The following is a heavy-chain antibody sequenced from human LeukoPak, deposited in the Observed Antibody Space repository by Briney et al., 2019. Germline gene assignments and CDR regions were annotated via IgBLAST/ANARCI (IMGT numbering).Heavy chain of an antibody. CDR3: ARDSRATGYFDY. CDR1: GVTFSDYY. Sequence: GRSLRLSCAAAGVTFSDYYMNCVRQAPGKGREWVSSISSSSSYIYYAASVKGRFTISRDNAKNSLYLQMNSLRAEDTAVYYCARDSRATGYFDYWGQGTLVTVSS. CDR2: ISSSSSYI. D-gene: IGHD1-26*01. J-gene: IGHJ4*02. V-gene: IGHV3-21*01.